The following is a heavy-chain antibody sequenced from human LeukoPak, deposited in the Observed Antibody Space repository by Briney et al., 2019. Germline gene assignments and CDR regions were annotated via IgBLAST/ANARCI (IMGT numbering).Heavy chain of an antibody. V-gene: IGHV3-15*01. J-gene: IGHJ4*02. CDR3: TTPKYSGYDFYF. D-gene: IGHD5-12*01. CDR2: IKSKTEGGTT. CDR1: GFTFSKAL. Sequence: PGGSLRLSCAASGFTFSKALITWVRQAPRKGLEWVGRIKSKTEGGTTEYAPRGKGRFTISIDDSKNTLFLQMNSLKTEDTATYYCTTPKYSGYDFYFWGQGTLVTVSS.